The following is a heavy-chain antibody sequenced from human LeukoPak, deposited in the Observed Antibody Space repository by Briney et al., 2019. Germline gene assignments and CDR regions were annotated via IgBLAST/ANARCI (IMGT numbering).Heavy chain of an antibody. CDR3: AKDYGYSSSWYDY. CDR2: ISWNSASV. Sequence: GGSLRLPCEASGFTFDDYGMHWVRQAPGKGLEWVSTISWNSASVGYVDSVKGRFTISRDNAKKTLYLQMNSLRPEDTALYYCAKDYGYSSSWYDYWGQGTLVTVSS. J-gene: IGHJ4*02. D-gene: IGHD6-13*01. CDR1: GFTFDDYG. V-gene: IGHV3-9*01.